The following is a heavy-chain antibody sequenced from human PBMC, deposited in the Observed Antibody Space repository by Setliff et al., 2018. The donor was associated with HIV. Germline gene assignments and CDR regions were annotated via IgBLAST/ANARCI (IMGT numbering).Heavy chain of an antibody. J-gene: IGHJ6*02. Sequence: ASVKVSCKASGFTFTSYYMHWVRQAPGQGLEWMGIINPSGGSTSYAQKFQGRVTMTRDTSTSTVYMELSSLRSEDTAVYYCARAGVVVAATSYYYGMDVWGQGTTVTVSS. D-gene: IGHD2-15*01. CDR1: GFTFTSYY. CDR3: ARAGVVVAATSYYYGMDV. V-gene: IGHV1-46*01. CDR2: INPSGGST.